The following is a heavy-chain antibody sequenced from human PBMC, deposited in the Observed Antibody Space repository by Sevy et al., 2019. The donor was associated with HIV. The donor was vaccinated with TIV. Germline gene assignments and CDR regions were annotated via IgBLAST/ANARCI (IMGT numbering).Heavy chain of an antibody. CDR3: ARAYCSGGRCYSLAY. V-gene: IGHV1-18*01. CDR1: GCIFTTYR. J-gene: IGHJ4*02. CDR2: ISPHNGDT. Sequence: ASVKVSCEASGCIFTTYRISWVRQAPGQGLEWLGWISPHNGDTNYVLKFQGRVTMITDTSTSTAFMELRSLRADDTAVYYCARAYCSGGRCYSLAYWGQGTLVTVSS. D-gene: IGHD2-15*01.